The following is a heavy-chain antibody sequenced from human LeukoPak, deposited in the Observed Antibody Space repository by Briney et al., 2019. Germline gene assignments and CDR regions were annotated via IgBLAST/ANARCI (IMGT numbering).Heavy chain of an antibody. D-gene: IGHD2-2*01. V-gene: IGHV1-18*01. J-gene: IGHJ3*02. CDR1: GYTFTSYG. Sequence: ASVKVSCKASGYTFTSYGISWVRQAPGQGLEWMGWISAYNGNTNYAQKLQGRVTMTTDTSTSTAYMELRSLRSDDTAVYYCARDWGSSTSFFNDAFDIWGQGTMVTVSS. CDR2: ISAYNGNT. CDR3: ARDWGSSTSFFNDAFDI.